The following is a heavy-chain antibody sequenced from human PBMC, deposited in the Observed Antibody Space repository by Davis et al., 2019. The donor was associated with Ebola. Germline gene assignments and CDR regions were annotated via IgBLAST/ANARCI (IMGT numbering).Heavy chain of an antibody. CDR1: GFTFSSYG. Sequence: GGSLRLSCAASGFTFSSYGMHWVRQAPGKGLEWVAVISYDGSNKYYADSVKGRFTISRDNSKNTLYLQMNSLRAEDTAVYYCARGGRDGYDLRYWGQGTLVTVSS. V-gene: IGHV3-30*03. J-gene: IGHJ4*02. CDR2: ISYDGSNK. D-gene: IGHD5-24*01. CDR3: ARGGRDGYDLRY.